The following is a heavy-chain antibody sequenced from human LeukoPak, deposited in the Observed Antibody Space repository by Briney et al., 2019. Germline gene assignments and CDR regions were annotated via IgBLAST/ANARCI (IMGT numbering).Heavy chain of an antibody. J-gene: IGHJ4*02. CDR1: GGSISSYY. CDR3: AREREGDYPRSYFDY. CDR2: IYYSGST. D-gene: IGHD4-17*01. V-gene: IGHV4-59*01. Sequence: SETLSLTCTVSGGSISSYYRSWIRQPPGKGLEWNGYIYYSGSTNYNPSLKSRVTISVDTSKNQFSLKLSSVTAADTAVYYCAREREGDYPRSYFDYWGQGTLVTVSS.